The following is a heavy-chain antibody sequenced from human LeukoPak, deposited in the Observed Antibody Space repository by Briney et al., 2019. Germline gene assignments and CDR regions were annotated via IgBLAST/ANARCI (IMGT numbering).Heavy chain of an antibody. CDR2: INPNSGGT. D-gene: IGHD2-8*01. J-gene: IGHJ4*02. Sequence: ASVKVSCKASGYTFTGYYMHWVRQAPGQGLEWMGWINPNSGGTNYAQKFQGRVTMTRDTSISTAYMELSRLRSDDTAVYYCARAPTADIVLMGYFDYWGQGTLVTVSS. V-gene: IGHV1-2*02. CDR1: GYTFTGYY. CDR3: ARAPTADIVLMGYFDY.